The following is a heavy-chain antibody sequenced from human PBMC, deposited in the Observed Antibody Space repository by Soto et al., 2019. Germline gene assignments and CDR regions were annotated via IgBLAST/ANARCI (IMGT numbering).Heavy chain of an antibody. V-gene: IGHV1-18*04. Sequence: ASVKVSCKASGYTFTSYGISWVRRAPGQGLEWMGWISAYNGNTNYAQKLQGRVTMTTDTSTSTAYMELRSLRSDDTAVYYCARDLPNYYDSSGYSYYFDYWGQGTLVTVSS. CDR2: ISAYNGNT. CDR3: ARDLPNYYDSSGYSYYFDY. CDR1: GYTFTSYG. D-gene: IGHD3-22*01. J-gene: IGHJ4*02.